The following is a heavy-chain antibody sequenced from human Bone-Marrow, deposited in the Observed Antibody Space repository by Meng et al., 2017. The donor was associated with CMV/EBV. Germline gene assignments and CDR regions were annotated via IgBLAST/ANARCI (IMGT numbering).Heavy chain of an antibody. CDR1: GGTFSSYA. J-gene: IGHJ3*02. CDR3: ARQGPTYYDFWSGYTGAFDI. D-gene: IGHD3-3*01. Sequence: SVKVSCKASGGTFSSYAISWVRQAPGQGLEWMGGIIPILGIANYAQKFQGRVTITADKSTSTAYMELSSLRSEDTAVYYCARQGPTYYDFWSGYTGAFDIWGQGTIVTVSS. V-gene: IGHV1-69*10. CDR2: IIPILGIA.